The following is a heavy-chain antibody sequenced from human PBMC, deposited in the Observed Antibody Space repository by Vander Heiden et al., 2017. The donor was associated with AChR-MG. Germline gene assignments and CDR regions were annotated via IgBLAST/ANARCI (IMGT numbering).Heavy chain of an antibody. CDR2: ISGSGKTV. V-gene: IGHV3-48*01. CDR3: ARDHGIRSFDN. Sequence: EVQLVESGGDLVQPGGSLRLSCAGSGFTFNWFGMSWVRQAPGKGLEWISYISGSGKTVSYADSVKGRFTISRDNANNSLSLEMNSLRVEDTALYYCARDHGIRSFDNWGQGTLVTVSS. D-gene: IGHD1-1*01. CDR1: GFTFNWFG. J-gene: IGHJ4*02.